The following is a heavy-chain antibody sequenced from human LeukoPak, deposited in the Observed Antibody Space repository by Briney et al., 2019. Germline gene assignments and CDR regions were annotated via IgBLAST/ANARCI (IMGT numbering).Heavy chain of an antibody. J-gene: IGHJ6*02. CDR3: AKEKAIGTINYGLDV. CDR2: IAYDGSNK. Sequence: PGGSLRLSCAASGFTFDTYGMLWVRQAPGKGLEWVAVIAYDGSNKYYADSVKGRFTISRDNSKNTLYLQTNSLRGEDTAVYYCAKEKAIGTINYGLDVWGQGTTVTVSS. CDR1: GFTFDTYG. D-gene: IGHD1-1*01. V-gene: IGHV3-30*18.